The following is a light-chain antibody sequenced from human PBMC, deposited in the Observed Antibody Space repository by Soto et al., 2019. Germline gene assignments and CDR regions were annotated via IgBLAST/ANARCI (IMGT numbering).Light chain of an antibody. J-gene: IGKJ1*01. Sequence: DIQMTQSPPTLSASVGDRVTITCRASRSLQTWLAWYPQKPGKVPKLLIYQASSLQNGVPARFIGSGSGTEFTLTISSLQPDDVATYYCQQYTCLWTFGPGTKVDIK. CDR1: RSLQTW. V-gene: IGKV1-5*03. CDR3: QQYTCLWT. CDR2: QAS.